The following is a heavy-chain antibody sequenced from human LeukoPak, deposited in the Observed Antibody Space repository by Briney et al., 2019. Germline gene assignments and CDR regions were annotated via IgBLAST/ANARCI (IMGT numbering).Heavy chain of an antibody. CDR1: GFTFSSYW. J-gene: IGHJ4*02. CDR3: AREVVSSGWYRGTYFDY. V-gene: IGHV3-7*01. CDR2: IKQDGSEK. D-gene: IGHD6-19*01. Sequence: GGSLRLSCAASGFTFSSYWMSWVRQAPGKGLEWVASIKQDGSEKYYVDSVKGRFTISRDNAKNSLYLQMNSLRAEDTAVYYCAREVVSSGWYRGTYFDYWGQGTLVTVSS.